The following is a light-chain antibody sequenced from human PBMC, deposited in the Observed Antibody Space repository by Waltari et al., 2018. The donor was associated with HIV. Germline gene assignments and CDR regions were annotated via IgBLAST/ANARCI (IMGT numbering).Light chain of an antibody. J-gene: IGKJ2*01. Sequence: DVVMTQSPLSLPVTLGQPASIFCRSSQSLVYNDGDTYLNWFQQRPGHSPSRLIYKVSDRDAGVPDRFSGSGSGTDFTLKISRVEAEDLGTYYCMQGTHSPYTFGQGTKLEI. CDR1: QSLVYNDGDTY. CDR3: MQGTHSPYT. V-gene: IGKV2-30*01. CDR2: KVS.